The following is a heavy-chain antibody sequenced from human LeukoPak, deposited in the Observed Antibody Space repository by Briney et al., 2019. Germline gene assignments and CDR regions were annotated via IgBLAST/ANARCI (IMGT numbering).Heavy chain of an antibody. V-gene: IGHV3-23*01. Sequence: GGSLRLSCAASGFTFSSYAMSWVRQAPGKGLESASTISISGGTTYYADSVKGRFTISRDNSRNTLYLQMSSLRADDTAVYFCAITRETVTSAWGRGILVIVSS. CDR1: GFTFSSYA. CDR2: ISISGGTT. CDR3: AITRETVTSA. D-gene: IGHD4-17*01. J-gene: IGHJ5*02.